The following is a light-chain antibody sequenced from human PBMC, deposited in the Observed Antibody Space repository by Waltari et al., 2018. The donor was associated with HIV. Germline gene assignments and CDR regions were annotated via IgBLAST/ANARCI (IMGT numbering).Light chain of an antibody. CDR3: QQYNNGLT. J-gene: IGKJ4*02. CDR2: GAS. V-gene: IGKV3-15*01. CDR1: QRISGN. Sequence: EIVMTQSPATLSVSPGERATLSCRASQRISGNLAWYQQKPGQAPRLLIYGASTRATGIPARCSGSGSRTEFTLTISSLQSEDFAIYYWQQYNNGLTFDGGTKVEIK.